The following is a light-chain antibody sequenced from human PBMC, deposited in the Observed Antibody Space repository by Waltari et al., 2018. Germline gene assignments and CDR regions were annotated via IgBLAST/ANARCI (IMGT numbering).Light chain of an antibody. V-gene: IGKV1-17*01. J-gene: IGKJ4*01. CDR1: QNIYSN. Sequence: DIQMTQSPYALSASVGDSVTISCRASQNIYSNLAWYQQKPGKAPKRLIYAASSLQSGIPSRFIGSGSGTDFTLTISSLQPEYSATYYCQHYYDNPLTFGGGSKVEIK. CDR2: AAS. CDR3: QHYYDNPLT.